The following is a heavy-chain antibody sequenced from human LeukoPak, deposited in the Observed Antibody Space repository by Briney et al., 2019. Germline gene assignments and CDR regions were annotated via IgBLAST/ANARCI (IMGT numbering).Heavy chain of an antibody. CDR2: MSPSSGGT. CDR1: GFHFTGYD. Sequence: GASVKVSCKASGFHFTGYDFSWVRQAPGQGLEWMGWMSPSSGGTGYAQRFQGRVTVTKQNSISTVYMELTSLTSEDTAVYYCARGRGYYGSGSESFDYWGQGTLVTVS. CDR3: ARGRGYYGSGSESFDY. D-gene: IGHD3-10*01. V-gene: IGHV1-8*01. J-gene: IGHJ4*01.